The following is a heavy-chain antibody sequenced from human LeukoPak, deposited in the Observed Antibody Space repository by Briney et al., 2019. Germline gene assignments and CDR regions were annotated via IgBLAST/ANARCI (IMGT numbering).Heavy chain of an antibody. V-gene: IGHV4-31*03. D-gene: IGHD2-15*01. CDR2: IYYSGST. Sequence: SETLSLTCTVSGGSISSGGYYWSWIRQHPGKGLEWIGCIYYSGSTYYNPSLKSRVTISVDTSKNQFSLKLSSVTAADTAVYYCAREGSRGSRRDGGFDYWGQGTLVTVSS. J-gene: IGHJ4*02. CDR3: AREGSRGSRRDGGFDY. CDR1: GGSISSGGYY.